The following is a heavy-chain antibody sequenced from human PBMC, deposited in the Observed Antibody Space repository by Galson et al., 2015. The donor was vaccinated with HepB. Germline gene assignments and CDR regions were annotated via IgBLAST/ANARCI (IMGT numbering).Heavy chain of an antibody. V-gene: IGHV1-3*01. D-gene: IGHD6-13*01. CDR2: INAGNGNT. J-gene: IGHJ4*02. Sequence: SVKVSCKASGYTFTSYAMHWVRQAPGQRLEWMGWINAGNGNTKYSQKFQGRVTITRDTSASTAYMELSSLRSEDTAVYYCARSERIAAAGGDYWGQGTLVTVSS. CDR1: GYTFTSYA. CDR3: ARSERIAAAGGDY.